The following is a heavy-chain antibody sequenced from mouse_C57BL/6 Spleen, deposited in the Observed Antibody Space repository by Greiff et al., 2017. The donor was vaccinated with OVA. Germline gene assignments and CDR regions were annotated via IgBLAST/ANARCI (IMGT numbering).Heavy chain of an antibody. CDR3: AREGVYYDDYYAMDY. CDR1: GYSITSGYY. V-gene: IGHV3-6*01. D-gene: IGHD2-4*01. J-gene: IGHJ4*01. Sequence: EVKLMESGPGLVKPSQSLSLTCSVTGYSITSGYYWNWIRQFPGNKLEWMGYISYDGSNNYNPSLKNRISITRDTSKNQFFLKLNSVTTEDTATYYCAREGVYYDDYYAMDYWGQGTSVTVSS. CDR2: ISYDGSN.